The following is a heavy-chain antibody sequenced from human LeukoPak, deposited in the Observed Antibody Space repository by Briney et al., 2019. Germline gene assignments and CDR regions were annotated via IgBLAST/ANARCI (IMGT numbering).Heavy chain of an antibody. V-gene: IGHV1-2*02. CDR2: INPNSGDT. CDR3: ARVHGSADAFDI. J-gene: IGHJ3*02. D-gene: IGHD1-26*01. CDR1: GYTFTGYY. Sequence: SVKVSCKASGYTFTGYYIHWVRQAPGQGLEWMGWINPNSGDTNYAPKFQGRVTMTRDTSISTAYMELSRLRSDDTAVYYCARVHGSADAFDIWGQATMVTVSS.